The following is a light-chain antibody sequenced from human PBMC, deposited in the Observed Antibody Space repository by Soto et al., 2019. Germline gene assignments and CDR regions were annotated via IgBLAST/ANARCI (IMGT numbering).Light chain of an antibody. CDR1: SSDVGAYNF. Sequence: QSALTQPASMSGSPGQSITISCTGTSSDVGAYNFVSWYQQHPGKAPKLMIYEVSNRPSGVSNRFSGSKSGNTASLTISGLQAEDDADYYCSSYTGSSTPYVFGTGTKLTVL. V-gene: IGLV2-14*01. CDR2: EVS. CDR3: SSYTGSSTPYV. J-gene: IGLJ1*01.